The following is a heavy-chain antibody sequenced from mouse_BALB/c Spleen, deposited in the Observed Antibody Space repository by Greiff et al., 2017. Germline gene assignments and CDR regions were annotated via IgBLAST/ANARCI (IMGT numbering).Heavy chain of an antibody. CDR3: TRDASDGYYGGFAY. CDR1: GFTFSSYT. Sequence: EVKLVESGGGLVKPGGSLKLSCAASGFTFSSYTMSWVRQTPEKRLEWVATISSGGSYTYYPDSVKGRFTISRDNAKNTLYLQMSSLKSEDTAMYYCTRDASDGYYGGFAYWGQGTLVTVSA. V-gene: IGHV5-6-4*01. J-gene: IGHJ3*01. CDR2: ISSGGSYT. D-gene: IGHD2-3*01.